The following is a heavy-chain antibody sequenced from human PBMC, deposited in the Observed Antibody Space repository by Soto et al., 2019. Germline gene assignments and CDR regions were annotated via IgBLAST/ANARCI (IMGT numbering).Heavy chain of an antibody. V-gene: IGHV1-18*01. CDR3: ARPSRSGYADGFDI. J-gene: IGHJ3*02. D-gene: IGHD3-3*01. Sequence: QVHLVQSGAEVKKPGASVTVSCKASGYTFVDYGLNWVRQAPGQGLEWMGWIGVYNGHTNYAQNLQGRVTMTAETSTSTAYMELRSLRSDDTAVYYCARPSRSGYADGFDIWGLGTMVTVSS. CDR2: IGVYNGHT. CDR1: GYTFVDYG.